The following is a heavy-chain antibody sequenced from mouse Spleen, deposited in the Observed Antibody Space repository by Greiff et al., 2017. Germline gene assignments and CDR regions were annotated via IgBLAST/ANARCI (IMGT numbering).Heavy chain of an antibody. CDR2: ISSGGSYT. J-gene: IGHJ1*01. CDR1: GFTFSSYG. D-gene: IGHD2-10*01. CDR3: ARSYYGNNWYFDV. Sequence: EVKVVESGGDLVKPGGSLKLSCAASGFTFSSYGMSWVRQTPDKRLEWVATISSGGSYTYYPDSVKGRFTISRDNAKNTLYLQMSSLKSEDTAMYYCARSYYGNNWYFDVWGAGTTVTVSS. V-gene: IGHV5-6*01.